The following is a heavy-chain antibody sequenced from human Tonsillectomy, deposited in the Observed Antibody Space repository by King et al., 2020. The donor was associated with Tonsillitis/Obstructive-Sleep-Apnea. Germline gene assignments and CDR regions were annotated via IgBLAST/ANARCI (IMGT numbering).Heavy chain of an antibody. CDR3: ARDLYYYDSSGYSQFDY. J-gene: IGHJ4*02. D-gene: IGHD3-22*01. V-gene: IGHV3-30*04. CDR1: GFTFSSYA. Sequence: VQLVESGGGVVQPGRSLRLSCAASGFTFSSYAMHWVRQAPGKGLEWVAVISYDGSNKYYTDSVKGRFTISRDNSKNTLYLQMNSLRAEDTAAYYCARDLYYYDSSGYSQFDYWGQGTLVTVSS. CDR2: ISYDGSNK.